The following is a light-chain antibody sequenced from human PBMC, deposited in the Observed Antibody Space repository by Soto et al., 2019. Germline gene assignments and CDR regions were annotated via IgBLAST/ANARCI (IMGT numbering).Light chain of an antibody. CDR2: DVS. CDR1: STDIGSYNY. CDR3: SSYRASSTL. V-gene: IGLV2-14*03. Sequence: QSVLTQPASLSGSPGQSITISCTGTSTDIGSYNYVSWYQQHPGKAPKLMIFDVSYRPSGISDRFSGSKSGNTASLTISGLQPEDEADYYCSSYRASSTLFGGGTKVTVL. J-gene: IGLJ2*01.